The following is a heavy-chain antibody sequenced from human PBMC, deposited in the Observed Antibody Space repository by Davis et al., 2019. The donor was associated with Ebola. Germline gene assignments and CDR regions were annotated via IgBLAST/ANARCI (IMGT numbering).Heavy chain of an antibody. D-gene: IGHD2-15*01. Sequence: AASVKVSCKASGYTFTSYYMHWVRQAPGQGLEWMGIINPSGGSTSYAQKLQGRVTMTTDTSTSTAYMELRSLRSDDTAVYYCARGYCSGGSCYSMDYWGQGTLVTVSS. CDR3: ARGYCSGGSCYSMDY. CDR1: GYTFTSYY. J-gene: IGHJ4*02. CDR2: INPSGGST. V-gene: IGHV1-46*01.